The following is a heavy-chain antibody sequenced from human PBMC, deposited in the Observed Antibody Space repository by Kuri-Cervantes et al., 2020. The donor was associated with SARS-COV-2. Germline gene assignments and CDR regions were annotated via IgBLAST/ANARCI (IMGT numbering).Heavy chain of an antibody. V-gene: IGHV4-39*07. Sequence: ETLKISCTVSGGSISSSSYYWGWIRQPPGKGLEWIGSIYYSGSTYYNPSLKSRVTISVDTSKNQFSLKLNSVTAADTAVYYCARGGYYYDSSGYYMPGGEGYFDLWGRGTLVTVSS. J-gene: IGHJ2*01. D-gene: IGHD3-22*01. CDR3: ARGGYYYDSSGYYMPGGEGYFDL. CDR2: IYYSGST. CDR1: GGSISSSSYY.